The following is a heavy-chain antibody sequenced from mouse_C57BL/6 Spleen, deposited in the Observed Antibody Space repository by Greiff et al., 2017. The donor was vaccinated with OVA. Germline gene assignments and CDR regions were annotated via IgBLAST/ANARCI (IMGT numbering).Heavy chain of an antibody. Sequence: QVQLQQPGAELVKPGASVKLSCKASGYTFTSYWMQWVKQRPGQGLEWIGEIDPSDSYTNYNQKFKGKATLTVDTSSSTAYMQLSSLTSEDSAVYYCARFEKYCDVWGTGTTVTVSS. CDR3: ARFEKYCDV. CDR2: IDPSDSYT. CDR1: GYTFTSYW. J-gene: IGHJ1*03. V-gene: IGHV1-50*01.